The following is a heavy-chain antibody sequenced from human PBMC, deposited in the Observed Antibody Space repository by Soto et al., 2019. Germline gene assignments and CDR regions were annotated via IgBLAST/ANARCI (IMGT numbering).Heavy chain of an antibody. D-gene: IGHD2-15*01. CDR2: IGSRGGDT. Sequence: GGSLRLSCAASGFTFSNYAMIWVRQAPGKGLEWVSAIGSRGGDTYYADSVKGRFTISRDNSKDTLFLQMNSLRAEDTAVYYCAKPQCSGGSCYTGITDYWGQGIPVTVSS. CDR3: AKPQCSGGSCYTGITDY. J-gene: IGHJ4*02. V-gene: IGHV3-23*01. CDR1: GFTFSNYA.